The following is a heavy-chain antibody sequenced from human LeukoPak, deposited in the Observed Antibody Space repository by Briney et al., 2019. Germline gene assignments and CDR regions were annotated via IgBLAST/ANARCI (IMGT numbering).Heavy chain of an antibody. Sequence: GGSLRLSCALSGISLSNYGMSWVRQAPGKGLEWVAGISGSGGGTNYADSVKGRFTISRDNPKNTLYLQMNRLRAEDTAVYFCAKRGVVIRVILVGFHKEAYYFDSWGQGALVTVSS. D-gene: IGHD3-22*01. CDR1: GISLSNYG. CDR3: AKRGVVIRVILVGFHKEAYYFDS. J-gene: IGHJ4*02. CDR2: ISGSGGGT. V-gene: IGHV3-23*01.